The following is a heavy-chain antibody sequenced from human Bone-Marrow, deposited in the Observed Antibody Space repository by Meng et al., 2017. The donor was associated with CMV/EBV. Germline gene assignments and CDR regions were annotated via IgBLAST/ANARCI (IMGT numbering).Heavy chain of an antibody. CDR1: GYTFTGYY. D-gene: IGHD3-16*01. V-gene: IGHV1-2*02. Sequence: ASVKVSCKASGYTFTGYYMHWVRQAPGQGLEWMGWINPNSGGTNYAQKFQGRVTMTRDTSISTAYMELSRLRSDDTAVYYCAREHIMITFGGASFYDYWGQGTLVTSPQ. CDR2: INPNSGGT. J-gene: IGHJ4*02. CDR3: AREHIMITFGGASFYDY.